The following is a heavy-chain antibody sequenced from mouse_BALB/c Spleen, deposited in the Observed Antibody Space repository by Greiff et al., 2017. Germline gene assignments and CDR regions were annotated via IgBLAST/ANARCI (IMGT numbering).Heavy chain of an antibody. CDR2: ISYDGSN. Sequence: EVKLQESGPGLVKPSQSLSLTCSVTGYSITSGYYWNWIRQFPGNKLEWMGYISYDGSNNYNPSLKNRISITRDTSKNQFFLKLNSVTTEDTATYYCARDGNYEGYWYFDVWGAGTTVTVSS. CDR3: ARDGNYEGYWYFDV. CDR1: GYSITSGYY. J-gene: IGHJ1*01. D-gene: IGHD2-1*01. V-gene: IGHV3-6*02.